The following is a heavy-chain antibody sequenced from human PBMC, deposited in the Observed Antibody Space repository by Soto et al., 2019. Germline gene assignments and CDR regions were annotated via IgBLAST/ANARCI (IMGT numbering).Heavy chain of an antibody. CDR2: INHSGST. CDR3: ASKGYAAFVY. D-gene: IGHD5-12*01. Sequence: QVQLQQWGAGLLKPSETLSLTCAVYGGSFSGYYWSWIRQPPGKGLEWIGEINHSGSTNYNPSLKSRVTISVDTSKNQFSLKLSSVTAADTAVYYCASKGYAAFVYWGQGTLVTVSS. J-gene: IGHJ4*02. CDR1: GGSFSGYY. V-gene: IGHV4-34*01.